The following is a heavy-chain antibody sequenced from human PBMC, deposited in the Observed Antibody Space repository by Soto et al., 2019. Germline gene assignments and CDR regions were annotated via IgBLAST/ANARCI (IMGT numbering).Heavy chain of an antibody. CDR2: LYHDGST. V-gene: IGHV4-61*08. J-gene: IGHJ4*02. D-gene: IGHD6-13*01. CDR1: GGNGIIPGYY. Sequence: LVLMSLTYTVAGGNGIIPGYYRSWIRQPPGKGLEWIGYLYHDGSTKYNPSLNSRVIISADTSKNQFSLNLSSLTAADTAVYYCARGGTRGSSFYRGQGTRVTVSS. CDR3: ARGGTRGSSFY.